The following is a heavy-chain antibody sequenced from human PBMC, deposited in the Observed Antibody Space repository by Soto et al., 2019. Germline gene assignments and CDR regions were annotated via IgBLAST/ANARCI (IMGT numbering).Heavy chain of an antibody. J-gene: IGHJ4*01. D-gene: IGHD2-2*01. Sequence: SETLSLTCTVSGGSIINVYWSWIRQPPGKGLEWIGFIFHSGNAKYNPSLKSRVTISVDTSKNRFSLSLDSVTAADTAVYFCARAHAPTLPFDYWGQGTLVTVS. CDR2: IFHSGNA. CDR1: GGSIINVY. CDR3: ARAHAPTLPFDY. V-gene: IGHV4-59*01.